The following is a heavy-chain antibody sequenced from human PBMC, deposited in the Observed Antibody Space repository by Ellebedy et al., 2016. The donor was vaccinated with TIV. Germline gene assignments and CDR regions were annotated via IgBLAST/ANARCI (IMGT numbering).Heavy chain of an antibody. CDR1: ESTFTNYY. CDR3: ARDRITSQDTVLGT. CDR2: IDPSGYSP. V-gene: IGHV1-46*01. J-gene: IGHJ5*02. D-gene: IGHD3-16*01. Sequence: ASVKASCXASESTFTNYYIHWVRQAPGQGLEWMGIIDPSGYSPTYAQKFQGRVTMTRDTSTSTVYMELSSLRFEDTAIYYCARDRITSQDTVLGTWGQGTLVTVSS.